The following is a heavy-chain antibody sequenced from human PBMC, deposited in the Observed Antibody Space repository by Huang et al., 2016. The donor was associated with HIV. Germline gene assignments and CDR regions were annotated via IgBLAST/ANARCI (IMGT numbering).Heavy chain of an antibody. CDR2: INVNNGNT. V-gene: IGHV1-18*01. CDR1: GYSLTSYD. CDR3: ARGDSGWSYDAFNI. D-gene: IGHD6-19*01. J-gene: IGHJ3*02. Sequence: QLVQSGAELKKPGASVRVSCKASGYSLTSYDINWVRLAPGQGPEWMGWINVNNGNTEYAQNFQGRVTMTTDTSTNTAYMELRSLRSDDTAVYYCARGDSGWSYDAFNIWDQGTMVTVSS.